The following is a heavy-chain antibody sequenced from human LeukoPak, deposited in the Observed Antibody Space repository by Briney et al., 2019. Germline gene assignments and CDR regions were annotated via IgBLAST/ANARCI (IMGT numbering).Heavy chain of an antibody. Sequence: GGSLRLSCAASGLTVSNNYMSWVRQAPGKGLEWVSVSVIYSGGDKYYADSVKGRFIISRDNSKNMLYLQMNSLRAEDTAVYYCARETIFGVVRRGGWFDPWGQGTLVTVSS. CDR1: GLTVSNNY. D-gene: IGHD3-3*01. V-gene: IGHV3-66*01. CDR3: ARETIFGVVRRGGWFDP. J-gene: IGHJ5*02. CDR2: IYSGGDK.